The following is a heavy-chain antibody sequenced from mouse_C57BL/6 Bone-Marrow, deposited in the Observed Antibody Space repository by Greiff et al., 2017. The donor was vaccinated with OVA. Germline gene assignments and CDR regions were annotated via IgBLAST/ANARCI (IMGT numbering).Heavy chain of an antibody. CDR3: VRENGSSWYFDV. D-gene: IGHD1-1*01. J-gene: IGHJ1*03. CDR1: GYSFTGYF. V-gene: IGHV1-20*01. Sequence: VQLKQSGPELVKPGDSVKISCKASGYSFTGYFMNWVMQSHGKSLEWIGRINPYNGDTFYNQKFKGKATLTVDKSSSTAHMELRSLTSEDSAVYYCVRENGSSWYFDVWGTGTTVTVSS. CDR2: INPYNGDT.